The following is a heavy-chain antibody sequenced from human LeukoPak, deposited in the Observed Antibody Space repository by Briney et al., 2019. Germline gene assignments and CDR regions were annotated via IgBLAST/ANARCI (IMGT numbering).Heavy chain of an antibody. V-gene: IGHV3-53*01. Sequence: GGSLRLSCAASGFTLSTYYMNWVRRAPGKGLEWVSIIYSGGTTYYADSVKGRFTISRDTSKNTLSLQMNSLRAEDTAVYFCARVGDHFHWNLDLWGRGTLVTVSS. CDR2: IYSGGTT. J-gene: IGHJ2*01. CDR1: GFTLSTYY. D-gene: IGHD5-24*01. CDR3: ARVGDHFHWNLDL.